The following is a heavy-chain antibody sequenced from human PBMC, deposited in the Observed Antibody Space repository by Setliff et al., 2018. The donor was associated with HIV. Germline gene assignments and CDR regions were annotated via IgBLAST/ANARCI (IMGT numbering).Heavy chain of an antibody. J-gene: IGHJ2*01. CDR1: GYAFSGYY. Sequence: ASVKVSCKASGYAFSGYYIHWVRQAPGQGLEWMGWINPNNGDTKYAQKFQGWVTMTRDTSISTAYMELSRLRSDDTAVYYCAKVRDYGSGSYYNWYFDLWGRGTRVTVSS. V-gene: IGHV1-2*04. CDR3: AKVRDYGSGSYYNWYFDL. CDR2: INPNNGDT. D-gene: IGHD3-10*01.